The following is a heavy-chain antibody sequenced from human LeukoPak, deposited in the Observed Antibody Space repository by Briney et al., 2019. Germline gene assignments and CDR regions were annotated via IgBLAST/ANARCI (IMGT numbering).Heavy chain of an antibody. CDR3: ARVLSSRIHYSGPFGDY. Sequence: ASVKVSCKASGGTFSSYAISWVRQAPGQGLEWMGRIIPILGIANYAQKFQGRVTITADKSTSTAYMELSSLRSEDTAVYYCARVLSSRIHYSGPFGDYWGQGTLVTVSS. V-gene: IGHV1-69*04. D-gene: IGHD3-10*01. CDR1: GGTFSSYA. CDR2: IIPILGIA. J-gene: IGHJ4*02.